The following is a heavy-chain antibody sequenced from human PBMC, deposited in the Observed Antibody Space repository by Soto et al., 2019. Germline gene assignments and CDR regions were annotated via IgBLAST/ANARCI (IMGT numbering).Heavy chain of an antibody. CDR1: GGSISSYH. D-gene: IGHD3-16*01. Sequence: SETLSLTCTVSGGSISSYHWSWIRQPPGKGLEWIGYIYYSGSTNYNPSLKSRVTISVDTSKNQFSLKLSSVTAADTAVYYCARAYVESDMDVWGKGTTVTVSS. J-gene: IGHJ6*03. CDR2: IYYSGST. CDR3: ARAYVESDMDV. V-gene: IGHV4-59*01.